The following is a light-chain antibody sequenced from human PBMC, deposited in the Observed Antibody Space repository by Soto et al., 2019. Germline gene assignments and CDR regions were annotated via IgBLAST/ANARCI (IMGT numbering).Light chain of an antibody. V-gene: IGKV3-20*01. Sequence: EIVLTQSPGTLSLSPGERATLSCRASQSVSSSYLAWYQQKPGQAPRLLIYGASSMATGIPDRFSGSGSGTDFTLTISRLEPEDFAVYDCQQYGSPGTFGQGTKLEIK. CDR1: QSVSSSY. CDR2: GAS. CDR3: QQYGSPGT. J-gene: IGKJ2*01.